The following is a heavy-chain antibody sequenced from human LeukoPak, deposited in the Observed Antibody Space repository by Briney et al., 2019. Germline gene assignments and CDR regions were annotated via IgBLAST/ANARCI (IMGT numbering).Heavy chain of an antibody. CDR3: ARGVTVTLYYYYYGMDV. CDR1: GGSFSGYY. Sequence: SETLSLTCAVYGGSFSGYYWSWIRQPPGKGLEWIGEINHSGSTNYNPSLKSRVTISVDTSKNQFSLKLSSVTAADTAVYYCARGVTVTLYYYYYGMDVWGQGTTVTVSS. V-gene: IGHV4-34*01. CDR2: INHSGST. J-gene: IGHJ6*02. D-gene: IGHD4-11*01.